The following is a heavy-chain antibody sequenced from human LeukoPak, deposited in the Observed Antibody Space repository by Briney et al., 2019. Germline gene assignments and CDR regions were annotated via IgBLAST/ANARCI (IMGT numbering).Heavy chain of an antibody. CDR3: TRNSGWYGLS. V-gene: IGHV3-23*01. J-gene: IGHJ1*01. Sequence: GGSLRLSCTVSGFTLSNYEMSWIRQAPGKGLEWVSSIDYDGGSGHYADSVKGRFTISRDNSNNTLFLHLNSLRGEDTAVYYCTRNSGWYGLSWGQGTLVTVSS. CDR2: IDYDGGSG. D-gene: IGHD6-19*01. CDR1: GFTLSNYE.